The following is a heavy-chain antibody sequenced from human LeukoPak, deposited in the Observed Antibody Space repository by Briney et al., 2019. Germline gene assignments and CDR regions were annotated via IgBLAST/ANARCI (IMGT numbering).Heavy chain of an antibody. CDR1: GFTFSNYG. V-gene: IGHV3-30*02. CDR3: AKGYWSGYSFDNWFDP. CDR2: IRYDGSNK. J-gene: IGHJ5*02. D-gene: IGHD3-3*01. Sequence: GGSLRLSCAASGFTFSNYGMHWVRQAPGKGLEWVAFIRYDGSNKYYADSVKGRFTISRDNSKNTLYLQMNSLRAEDTAVCYCAKGYWSGYSFDNWFDPWGQGALVTVSS.